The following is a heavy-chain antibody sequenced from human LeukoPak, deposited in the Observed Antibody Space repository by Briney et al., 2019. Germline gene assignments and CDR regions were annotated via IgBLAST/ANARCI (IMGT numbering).Heavy chain of an antibody. CDR2: ISSSSSYI. D-gene: IGHD2-21*02. CDR3: ARISPPFCGGDCRYYFDY. J-gene: IGHJ4*02. CDR1: GFTFSSYS. Sequence: PGGSLRLSCAASGFTFSSYSMNWVRQAPGKGLEWVSSISSSSSYIYYADSVKGRFTISRDNAKNSLYLQMNSLRAEDTAVYYCARISPPFCGGDCRYYFDYWGQGTLVTVSS. V-gene: IGHV3-21*01.